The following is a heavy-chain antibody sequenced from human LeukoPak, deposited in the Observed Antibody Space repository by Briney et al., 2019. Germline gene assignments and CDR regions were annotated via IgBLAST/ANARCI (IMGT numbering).Heavy chain of an antibody. J-gene: IGHJ4*02. D-gene: IGHD2-2*01. V-gene: IGHV4-59*01. CDR1: DGSITNYD. Sequence: ASETLSLTCTVSDGSITNYDWSWVRQPPGKGLEFIGHVHYSGTANYNPSLRSRVTISIDTSKKHFFLKLKSVTAADTAVYYCARAPPGYCSTTSCPPDPFDNWGQGTLVTVSS. CDR2: VHYSGTA. CDR3: ARAPPGYCSTTSCPPDPFDN.